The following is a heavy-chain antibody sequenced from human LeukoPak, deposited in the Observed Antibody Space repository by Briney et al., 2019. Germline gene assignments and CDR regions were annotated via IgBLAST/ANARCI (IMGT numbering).Heavy chain of an antibody. Sequence: GASVKLSCKASGYTFTSYYMHWVRQAPGQGLEWMGIINPSGGSTSYAQKFQGRVTMTRDTSTSTVYMELSSLRSEDTAVYYCARDRVFQWGLTMYNWNYANWFDPWGQGTLVTVSS. V-gene: IGHV1-46*01. CDR3: ARDRVFQWGLTMYNWNYANWFDP. D-gene: IGHD1-7*01. CDR1: GYTFTSYY. CDR2: INPSGGST. J-gene: IGHJ5*02.